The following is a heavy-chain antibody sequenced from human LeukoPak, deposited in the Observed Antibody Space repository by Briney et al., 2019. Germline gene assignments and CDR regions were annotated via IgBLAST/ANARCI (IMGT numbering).Heavy chain of an antibody. Sequence: SETLSLTCTVSGVSINSNNFHWGWVRQPPGRGLEWIVTISAVMNTYYNPSLRSRVTRSGDTSKNLLSLNLRSVHAADTAVYYCASYRPYDTVTDSPPEGYFLHWGHGTLVTVSS. CDR3: ASYRPYDTVTDSPPEGYFLH. J-gene: IGHJ1*01. V-gene: IGHV4-39*01. CDR2: ISAVMNT. CDR1: GVSINSNNFH. D-gene: IGHD3-9*01.